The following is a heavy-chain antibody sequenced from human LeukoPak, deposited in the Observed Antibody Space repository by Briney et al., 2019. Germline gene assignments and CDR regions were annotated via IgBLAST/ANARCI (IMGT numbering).Heavy chain of an antibody. V-gene: IGHV4-34*01. D-gene: IGHD3-22*01. CDR3: ARTSSPYDSSGYLDY. Sequence: SETLSLTCAVYGGSFSGYYWSWIRQPPGKGLEWIGEINHSGSTNYNLSLKSRVTISVDTSKNQFSLKLSSVTAADTAVYYCARTSSPYDSSGYLDYWGQGTLVTVFS. CDR1: GGSFSGYY. J-gene: IGHJ4*02. CDR2: INHSGST.